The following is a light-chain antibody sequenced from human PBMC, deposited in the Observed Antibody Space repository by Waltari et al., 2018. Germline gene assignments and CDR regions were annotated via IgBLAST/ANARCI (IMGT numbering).Light chain of an antibody. CDR2: EVT. V-gene: IGLV2-8*01. CDR3: SSYAGSNNLV. J-gene: IGLJ2*01. CDR1: SIYVGDS. Sequence: QSALTQPPSASGSPGQSVTISCTGTSIYVGDSVSWYQQHPGKAPKLMISEVTKRPSGVPDRFSGSKSGNTASLTVSGLQAEDEADYYCSSYAGSNNLVFGGGTKLTVL.